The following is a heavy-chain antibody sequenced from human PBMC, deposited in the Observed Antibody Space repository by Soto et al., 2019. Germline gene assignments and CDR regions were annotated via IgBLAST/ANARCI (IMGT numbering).Heavy chain of an antibody. CDR1: GDIISSDNAA. V-gene: IGHV6-1*01. Sequence: SQTLSLTCAISGDIISSDNAAWNWIRQSPSRGLEWLGRTYYRSKWYNEYGMSVKSRITFNPDTSKNRISLQLSSVSPDDTVIFYCAREPNYSAMDVCGKGTRVTVS. CDR3: AREPNYSAMDV. J-gene: IGHJ6*04. CDR2: TYYRSKWYN.